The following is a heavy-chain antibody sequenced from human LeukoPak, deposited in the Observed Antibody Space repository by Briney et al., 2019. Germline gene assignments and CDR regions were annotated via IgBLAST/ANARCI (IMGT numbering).Heavy chain of an antibody. D-gene: IGHD3-22*01. V-gene: IGHV4-61*01. CDR3: ARDSGDDSSGYYDTDDAFDI. Sequence: SETLSLTCTVSGGSISSGRYYWTWIRQPPGKGLEWIGYIHYSGSTNYNPSLKSRVTISVDTSKNQFSLKLSSVTAADTAVYYCARDSGDDSSGYYDTDDAFDIWGQGTMVTVSS. CDR1: GGSISSGRYY. J-gene: IGHJ3*02. CDR2: IHYSGST.